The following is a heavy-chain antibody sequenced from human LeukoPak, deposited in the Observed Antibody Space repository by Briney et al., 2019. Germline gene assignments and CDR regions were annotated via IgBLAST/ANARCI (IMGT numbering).Heavy chain of an antibody. CDR2: ISGSGGST. CDR1: GFTFSSYA. CDR3: AKEGLALRYCSSTSCYADWYFDL. V-gene: IGHV3-23*01. Sequence: QPGGSLRLSCAASGFTFSSYAMSWVRQAPGKGLEWVSAISGSGGSTYYADSVKGRFTISRDNSKSTLYLQMNSLRAEDTAVYYCAKEGLALRYCSSTSCYADWYFDLWGRGTLVTVSS. J-gene: IGHJ2*01. D-gene: IGHD2-2*01.